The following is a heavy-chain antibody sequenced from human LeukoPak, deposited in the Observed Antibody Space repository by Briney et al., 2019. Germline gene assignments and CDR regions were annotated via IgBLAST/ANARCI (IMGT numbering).Heavy chain of an antibody. CDR3: AKAHERGFDP. CDR2: ISGSGGST. J-gene: IGHJ5*02. V-gene: IGHV3-23*01. CDR1: GFTLNNYA. Sequence: GGSLRLSCAASGFTLNNYAMSWVRQAPGKGLEWVSAISGSGGSTYYADSVKGRFTISRDNSKNTLYLQMNSLRPEDTAVYYCAKAHERGFDPWGQGTLVTVSS.